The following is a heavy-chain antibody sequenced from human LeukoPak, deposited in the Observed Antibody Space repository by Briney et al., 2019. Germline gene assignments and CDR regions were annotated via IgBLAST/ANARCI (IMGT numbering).Heavy chain of an antibody. V-gene: IGHV3-7*01. D-gene: IGHD3-10*01. J-gene: IGHJ5*02. CDR1: GFTFSTYW. CDR2: INKDGSEK. Sequence: PGGSLRLSCAASGFTFSTYWMSWVRQAPGKGLEWVANINKDGSEKYYVDSVKGRFTISRDNAKNSLYLQMNSLRAEDTAVYYCQFGSGSYYNIPDNWFDPWGQGTLVTVSS. CDR3: QFGSGSYYNIPDNWFDP.